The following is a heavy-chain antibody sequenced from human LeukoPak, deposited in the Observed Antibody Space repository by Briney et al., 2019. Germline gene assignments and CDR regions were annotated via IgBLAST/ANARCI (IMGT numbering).Heavy chain of an antibody. CDR2: VKNRGDGRTT. J-gene: IGHJ4*02. CDR1: TFTKAW. V-gene: IGHV3-15*07. D-gene: IGHD3-16*01. Sequence: GGSLRLSCVVSTFTKAWMNWVRQAPGKGLEWVGRVKNRGDGRTTDYAAPVKGRFTISRDDSKRTVYLQMNSLKTEDTAAYFCTTEYYGGFDYWGQGTLVTVSS. CDR3: TTEYYGGFDY.